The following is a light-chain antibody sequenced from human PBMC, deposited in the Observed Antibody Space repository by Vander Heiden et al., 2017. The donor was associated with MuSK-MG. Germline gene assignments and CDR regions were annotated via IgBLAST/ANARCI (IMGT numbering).Light chain of an antibody. Sequence: DLQITQAPSSLSASVGDRVTITCRASQSISSDLNWYQQKPGKAPKLLVYAASSLQSGVPSRFSGSGSGTDFTLTITSLQPEDFTIYYCQQSYITPLTFGGGTKVETK. J-gene: IGKJ4*01. CDR1: QSISSD. V-gene: IGKV1-39*01. CDR2: AAS. CDR3: QQSYITPLT.